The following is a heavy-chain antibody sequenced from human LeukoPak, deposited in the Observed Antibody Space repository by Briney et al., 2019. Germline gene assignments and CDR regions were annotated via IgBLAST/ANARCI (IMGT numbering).Heavy chain of an antibody. D-gene: IGHD3-3*01. CDR1: GGTFSSYA. CDR3: ASSITIFGVVINYYYYYMYV. V-gene: IGHV1-69*05. J-gene: IGHJ6*03. Sequence: SVKVSCKASGGTFSSYAISWVRQAPGQGREWMGGIIPIFGTSNYAQKFKGSVTIITDESTSTAYLELSSMRSEDTAVYYCASSITIFGVVINYYYYYMYVWGKGTTVTVSS. CDR2: IIPIFGTS.